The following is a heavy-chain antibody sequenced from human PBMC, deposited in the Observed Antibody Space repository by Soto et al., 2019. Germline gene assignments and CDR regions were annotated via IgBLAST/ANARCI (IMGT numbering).Heavy chain of an antibody. CDR3: ARRRPVAGPTSYFYSGRDV. Sequence: QVQLVQSGAEVKKPGSSVKVSCKTSGGTFSNDAISWVRQAPGQGLEWMGGIIPMFDTVKSAQKFQGRVTITADEXTSTAYVELSSLRVEDTAIYYCARRRPVAGPTSYFYSGRDVWGQGTRVTVSS. CDR1: GGTFSNDA. D-gene: IGHD6-19*01. V-gene: IGHV1-69*12. CDR2: IIPMFDTV. J-gene: IGHJ6*02.